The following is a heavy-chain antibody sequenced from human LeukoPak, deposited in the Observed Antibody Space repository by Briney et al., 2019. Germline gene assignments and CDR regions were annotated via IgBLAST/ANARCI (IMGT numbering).Heavy chain of an antibody. D-gene: IGHD6-19*01. CDR2: IYSGGST. CDR1: GFIVSSNY. CDR3: ASCIAVAGTYKVYAFDI. V-gene: IGHV3-66*01. Sequence: PGGSLRLSCAASGFIVSSNYMSWVRQAPGKGLEWVSVIYSGGSTYYADSVKGRFTISRDNSKNTLYLQMNSLRAEDTAVYYCASCIAVAGTYKVYAFDIWGQGTMVTVSS. J-gene: IGHJ3*02.